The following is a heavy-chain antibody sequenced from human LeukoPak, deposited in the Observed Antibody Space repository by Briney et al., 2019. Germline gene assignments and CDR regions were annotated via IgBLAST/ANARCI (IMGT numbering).Heavy chain of an antibody. Sequence: GASVKVSCKASGYTFSNYGIIWVRQAPGQGLEWMGWISAYNGKAKYSQRVQGRVTLTADTSTSTAYMEIRTLRFDDTAIYYCARSHSGSLRAPFDFWGQGTLVTVSS. J-gene: IGHJ4*01. CDR1: GYTFSNYG. CDR3: ARSHSGSLRAPFDF. CDR2: ISAYNGKA. D-gene: IGHD3-22*01. V-gene: IGHV1-18*01.